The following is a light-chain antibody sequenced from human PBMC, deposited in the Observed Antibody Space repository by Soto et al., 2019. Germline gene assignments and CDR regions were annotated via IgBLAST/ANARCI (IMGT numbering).Light chain of an antibody. CDR1: QSISTSH. CDR3: QQYVSWT. J-gene: IGKJ1*01. CDR2: GAS. V-gene: IGKV3-20*01. Sequence: EIVLTQSPGTLSLSPGERATLSCRASQSISTSHLAWYQQKPGQAPRLLIYGASSRATGIPDRFSGSGSGTDFTLTISRLGPEDSAIYYCQQYVSWTFGQGTKVEIK.